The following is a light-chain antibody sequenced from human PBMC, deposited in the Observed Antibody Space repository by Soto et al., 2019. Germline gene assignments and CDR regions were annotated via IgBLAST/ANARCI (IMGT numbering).Light chain of an antibody. CDR3: SSYTSSSTRV. CDR1: SSDVGGYNY. Sequence: QSALTQPASVSGSPGQSITISCTGTSSDVGGYNYVSWYHQHPGKAPKLMIYEVSNRPSGVSNRVSGSKSGNTASLTISGLQAEDEADYDCSSYTSSSTRVFGGGTKLTVL. V-gene: IGLV2-14*01. J-gene: IGLJ3*02. CDR2: EVS.